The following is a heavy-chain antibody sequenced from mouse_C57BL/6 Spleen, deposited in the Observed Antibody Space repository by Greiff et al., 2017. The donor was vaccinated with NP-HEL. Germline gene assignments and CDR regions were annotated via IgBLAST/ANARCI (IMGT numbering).Heavy chain of an antibody. V-gene: IGHV3-6*01. CDR1: GYSITSGYY. Sequence: EVQLQESGPGLVKPSQSLSLTCSVTGYSITSGYYWNWIRQFPGNKLEWMGYISYDGSNNYNPSLKNRISITRDTSKNQFFLKLNSVTTEDTATYYCARERMYYDYDNYYARDYWGQGTSVTVSS. CDR2: ISYDGSN. J-gene: IGHJ4*01. CDR3: ARERMYYDYDNYYARDY. D-gene: IGHD2-4*01.